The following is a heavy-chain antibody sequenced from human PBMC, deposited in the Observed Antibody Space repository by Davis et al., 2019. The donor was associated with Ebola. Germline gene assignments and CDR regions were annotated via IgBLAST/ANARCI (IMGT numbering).Heavy chain of an antibody. CDR2: VYHIGTT. Sequence: PSETLSLTCTVSGAPISRSDHYWAWVRQPPGKGLEWIATVYHIGTTYYNPSLKSRVTMSVDTSNNQFSLNLNSVTAADTAFYFCTTNTSSTPWFDPWGQGTLVTVSS. CDR1: GAPISRSDHY. CDR3: TTNTSSTPWFDP. J-gene: IGHJ5*02. V-gene: IGHV4-39*07.